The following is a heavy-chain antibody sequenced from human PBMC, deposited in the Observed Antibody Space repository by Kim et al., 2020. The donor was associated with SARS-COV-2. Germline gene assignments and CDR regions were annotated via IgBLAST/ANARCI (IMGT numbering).Heavy chain of an antibody. V-gene: IGHV4-59*01. CDR1: GGSISSYY. J-gene: IGHJ4*02. Sequence: SETLSLTCTVSGGSISSYYWSWIRQPPGKGLEWIGYIYYSGSTNYNPSLKSRVTISVDTSKNQFSLKLSSVTAADTAAYYCATSLLRYFDWLLDYWAEGT. CDR2: IYYSGST. CDR3: ATSLLRYFDWLLDY. D-gene: IGHD3-9*01.